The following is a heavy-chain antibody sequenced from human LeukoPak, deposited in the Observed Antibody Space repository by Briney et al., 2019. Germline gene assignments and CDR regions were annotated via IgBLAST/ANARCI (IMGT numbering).Heavy chain of an antibody. CDR3: ARNTAAIVLRYFYFYMDV. V-gene: IGHV3-7*01. D-gene: IGHD2-2*02. Sequence: PGGSLRLSCAASGFAFQSYWMSWVRQAPGKGLEWVANIKVDGSEEYYMDSVKGRFTISRDNAKNSLYLQMNSLRAEDTAVYYCARNTAAIVLRYFYFYMDVWAKGPRSPSP. J-gene: IGHJ6*03. CDR1: GFAFQSYW. CDR2: IKVDGSEE.